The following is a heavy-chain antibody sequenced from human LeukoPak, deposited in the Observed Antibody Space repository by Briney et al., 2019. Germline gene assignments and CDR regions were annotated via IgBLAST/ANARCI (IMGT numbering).Heavy chain of an antibody. V-gene: IGHV4-4*02. CDR3: ARGGPMGYDSSGFDY. Sequence: SETLSLTCAVSGGSISSSNWWSWVRQPPGKGLEWVGEIYHSGSTNYNPSLKSRVTISVDKSKNQFSLKLSSVTAADTAVYYCARGGPMGYDSSGFDYWGQGTLVTVSS. CDR1: GGSISSSNW. D-gene: IGHD3-22*01. CDR2: IYHSGST. J-gene: IGHJ4*02.